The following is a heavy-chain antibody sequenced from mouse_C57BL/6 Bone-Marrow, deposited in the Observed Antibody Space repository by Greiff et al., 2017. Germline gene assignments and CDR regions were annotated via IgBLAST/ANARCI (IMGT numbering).Heavy chain of an antibody. D-gene: IGHD1-1*01. CDR3: ARPYYYGSSQSFYAMDY. Sequence: VQLQQSGAELARPGASVKLSCKASGYTFTSYGISWVKQRTGQGLEWIGEIYPRSGNTYYNEKFKGKDTLTADKSSSTAYMELRSLTSEDSAVYFCARPYYYGSSQSFYAMDYWGQGTSVTVSS. J-gene: IGHJ4*01. V-gene: IGHV1-81*01. CDR2: IYPRSGNT. CDR1: GYTFTSYG.